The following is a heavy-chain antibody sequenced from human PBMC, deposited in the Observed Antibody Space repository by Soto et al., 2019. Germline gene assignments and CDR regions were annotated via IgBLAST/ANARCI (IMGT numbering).Heavy chain of an antibody. J-gene: IGHJ4*02. V-gene: IGHV3-23*01. CDR2: SSATGAGR. Sequence: EVQLLESGGGLVQPGGSLTLSCAASGFTFSSYGMTWVRQAPGKGLEWVSFSSATGAGRYYADSVKGRFTISGDNSKNTLYLQMSSLRADDTAVYYCAKDRRAGGNYGFYSDFWGQGALVIVSS. CDR3: AKDRRAGGNYGFYSDF. D-gene: IGHD1-7*01. CDR1: GFTFSSYG.